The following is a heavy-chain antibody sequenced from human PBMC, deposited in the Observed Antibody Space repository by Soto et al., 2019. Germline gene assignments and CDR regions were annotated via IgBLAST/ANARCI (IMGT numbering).Heavy chain of an antibody. D-gene: IGHD2-2*01. CDR3: AKGDPEYQLLFEEKIYYYMDV. CDR2: ISGSGGST. J-gene: IGHJ6*03. Sequence: GGSLRLSCAASGFTFSSYAMSWVRQAPGKGLEWVSAISGSGGSTYYADSVKGRFTISRDNSKNTLYLQMNSLRAEDTAVYYCAKGDPEYQLLFEEKIYYYMDVWGKGTTVTVSS. V-gene: IGHV3-23*01. CDR1: GFTFSSYA.